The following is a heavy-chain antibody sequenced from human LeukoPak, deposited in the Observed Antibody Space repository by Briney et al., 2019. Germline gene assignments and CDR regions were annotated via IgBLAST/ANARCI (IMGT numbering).Heavy chain of an antibody. CDR1: GYTFTVYY. CDR3: ARVYYDYVWGSYRYNDY. J-gene: IGHJ4*02. D-gene: IGHD3-16*02. Sequence: ASVKVSCKASGYTFTVYYMHWVRQAPGQGLEWMGWINPNSGGTNYAQKFQGRVTMTRDTSISTAYMELSRLRSDDTAVYYCARVYYDYVWGSYRYNDYWGQGTLVTVSS. V-gene: IGHV1-2*02. CDR2: INPNSGGT.